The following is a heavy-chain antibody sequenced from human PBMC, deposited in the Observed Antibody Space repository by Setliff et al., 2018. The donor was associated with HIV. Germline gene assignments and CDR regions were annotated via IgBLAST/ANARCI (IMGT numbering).Heavy chain of an antibody. J-gene: IGHJ6*03. CDR3: ARDWEVVAVTAHMDV. CDR1: GFTFSTYS. CDR2: ISSSGSTI. V-gene: IGHV3-48*01. Sequence: GGSLRLSCAASGFTFSTYSMNWVRQAPGKGLEWVSYISSSGSTIYYADSVKGRFTISRDNAKNSLSLQMDSLRAEDTAVYYCARDWEVVAVTAHMDVWGKGTTVTVYS. D-gene: IGHD2-15*01.